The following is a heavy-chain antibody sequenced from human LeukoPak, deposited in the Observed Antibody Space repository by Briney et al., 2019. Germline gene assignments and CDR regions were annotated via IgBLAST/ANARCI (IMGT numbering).Heavy chain of an antibody. D-gene: IGHD5-12*01. Sequence: PSETLSLTCAVYGGSFSDYYWSWIRQPPGKGLEWIGEITHSGSTNYNSSLKSRVSISVDTSKNQFSLNLSSVTAADTAVYYCARDVAGNTFDYWGQGTLVTVSS. V-gene: IGHV4-34*01. CDR2: ITHSGST. CDR1: GGSFSDYY. J-gene: IGHJ4*02. CDR3: ARDVAGNTFDY.